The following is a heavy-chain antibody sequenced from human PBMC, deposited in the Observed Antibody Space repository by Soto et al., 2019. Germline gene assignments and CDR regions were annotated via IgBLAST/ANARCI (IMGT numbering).Heavy chain of an antibody. CDR3: ARERGCSGGSCYLHWFDP. CDR1: GYSISSGYY. V-gene: IGHV4-38-2*02. D-gene: IGHD2-15*01. CDR2: IYHSGST. Sequence: SETLSLTCAVSGYSISSGYYWGWIRQPPGKGLEWIGSIYHSGSTYYNPSLKSRVTISVDTSKNQFSLKLSSVTAADTAVYYCARERGCSGGSCYLHWFDPWGQGTLVTVSS. J-gene: IGHJ5*02.